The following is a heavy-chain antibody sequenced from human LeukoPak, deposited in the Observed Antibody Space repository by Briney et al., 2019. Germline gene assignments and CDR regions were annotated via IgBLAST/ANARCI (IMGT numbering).Heavy chain of an antibody. CDR2: ISSSSTI. J-gene: IGHJ3*02. Sequence: GGSLRLSCAASGFTFSSYSMNWVRQAPGKGLEWVSYISSSSTIYYADSVKGRFTISRDNAKNSLYLQMNSLRAEDTAVYYCSWGDAFDIWGQGTMVTVSS. V-gene: IGHV3-48*01. CDR1: GFTFSSYS. CDR3: SWGDAFDI. D-gene: IGHD7-27*01.